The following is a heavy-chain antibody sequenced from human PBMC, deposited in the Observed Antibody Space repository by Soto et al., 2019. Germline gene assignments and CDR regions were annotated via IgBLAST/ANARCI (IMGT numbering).Heavy chain of an antibody. D-gene: IGHD2-2*01. J-gene: IGHJ5*02. CDR3: ARHEGSGIVVVPAANWFDP. CDR1: GGSISSYY. CDR2: IYYSGST. Sequence: SETLSRTCTVSGGSISSYYWSCIRQPPGKGLEWIGYIYYSGSTNYNPSLKSRVTISVDTSKNQFSLKLSSVTAADTAVYYCARHEGSGIVVVPAANWFDPWGQGTLVTVS. V-gene: IGHV4-59*08.